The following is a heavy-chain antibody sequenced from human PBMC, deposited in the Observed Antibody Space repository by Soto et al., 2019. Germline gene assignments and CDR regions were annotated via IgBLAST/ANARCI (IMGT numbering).Heavy chain of an antibody. J-gene: IGHJ6*02. CDR3: ARERPITSQNIVGGYYYYGMDV. CDR2: ISAYNGNT. Sequence: ASVKVSCKASGYTFTSYGISWVRQAPGQGLEWMGWISAYNGNTNYAQKLQGRVTMTTDTSTSTAYMELRSLRSDDTAVYYCARERPITSQNIVGGYYYYGMDVWGQGTTVTVSS. CDR1: GYTFTSYG. V-gene: IGHV1-18*01. D-gene: IGHD1-20*01.